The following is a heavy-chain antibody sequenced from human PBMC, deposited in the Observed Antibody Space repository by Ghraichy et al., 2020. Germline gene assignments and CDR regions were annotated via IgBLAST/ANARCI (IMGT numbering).Heavy chain of an antibody. V-gene: IGHV1-2*02. CDR3: ARQEDGNYFGY. CDR2: INPNNDAT. CDR1: GYTFTGYY. J-gene: IGHJ4*02. Sequence: ASVKVSCKASGYTFTGYYMHWVRQAPGQGLEWMGWINPNNDATKYAQKFQGRVTMTRDTSISTAYMELSRLRSDDTAVYYCARQEDGNYFGYWGQGTLVTGSS.